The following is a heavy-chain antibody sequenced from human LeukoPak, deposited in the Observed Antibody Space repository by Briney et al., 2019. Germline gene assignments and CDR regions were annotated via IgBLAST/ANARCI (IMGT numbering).Heavy chain of an antibody. J-gene: IGHJ4*02. V-gene: IGHV3-33*06. D-gene: IGHD6-13*01. CDR3: AKAGIAAAGTLDY. CDR2: IWYDGSNK. Sequence: GGSLRLSCAASGFTFSSYGMHWVRQAPGKGLEWVAVIWYDGSNKYYADSVKGRFTISRDNSKNTLYLQMNSLRAEDTAVYYCAKAGIAAAGTLDYWGQGTLVTVSS. CDR1: GFTFSSYG.